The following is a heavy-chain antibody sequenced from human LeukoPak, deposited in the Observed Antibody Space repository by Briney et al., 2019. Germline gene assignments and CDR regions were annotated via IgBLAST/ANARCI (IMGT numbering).Heavy chain of an antibody. CDR2: ISWNSGSI. J-gene: IGHJ4*02. Sequence: GGSLRLSCAAPGFTFDDYAMHWVRQAPGKGLELVSGISWNSGSIGYADSVKGRFTISRDNAKNSLYLQMNSLRAEDMALYYCAKDMFPHYYDSSGLDYWGQGTLVTVSS. V-gene: IGHV3-9*03. D-gene: IGHD3-22*01. CDR3: AKDMFPHYYDSSGLDY. CDR1: GFTFDDYA.